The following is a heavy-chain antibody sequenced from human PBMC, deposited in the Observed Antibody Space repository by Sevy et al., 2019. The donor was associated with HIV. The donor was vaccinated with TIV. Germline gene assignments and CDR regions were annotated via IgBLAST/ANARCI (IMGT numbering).Heavy chain of an antibody. CDR1: GFTFSAYN. J-gene: IGHJ4*02. D-gene: IGHD3-3*01. CDR3: ARSIGEGPLRFLECLLPGDY. Sequence: GGSLRLSCAASGFTFSAYNMIWVRRAPGKGLEWVSSISSSSVYKYYADSMKGRFTISRDNAKNSLSLQMHSLRAEDTAVYYCARSIGEGPLRFLECLLPGDYWGQGTLVTVSS. V-gene: IGHV3-21*01. CDR2: ISSSSVYK.